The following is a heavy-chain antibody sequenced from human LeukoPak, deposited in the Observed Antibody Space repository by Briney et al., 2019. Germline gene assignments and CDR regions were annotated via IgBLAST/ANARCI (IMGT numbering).Heavy chain of an antibody. D-gene: IGHD3-3*01. V-gene: IGHV1-69-2*01. J-gene: IGHJ4*02. Sequence: ATVKISCKVSGYTFTDYYMHWVQQAPGRGLTWMGRLDPDNGQTTYAENFQGRVTMTADRSTDTAYLEVISLRSDDTAVYYCATDTGIFGVVPFNYWGQGTLVTVSS. CDR2: LDPDNGQT. CDR3: ATDTGIFGVVPFNY. CDR1: GYTFTDYY.